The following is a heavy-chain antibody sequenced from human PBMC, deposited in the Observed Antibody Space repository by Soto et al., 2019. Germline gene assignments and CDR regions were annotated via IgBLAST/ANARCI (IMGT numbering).Heavy chain of an antibody. J-gene: IGHJ5*02. CDR2: IHHSGGT. CDR1: GDSISTTNW. CDR3: ARQAFIAAAGTRLNWFDP. V-gene: IGHV4-4*02. D-gene: IGHD6-13*01. Sequence: SETLSLTCAVSGDSISTTNWWSWVRQPPGKGLEWIAEIHHSGGTKYNPSLTGRVSISIDRSKNQFSLKLNSLTAADTALYYCARQAFIAAAGTRLNWFDPWGQGSLVPVSS.